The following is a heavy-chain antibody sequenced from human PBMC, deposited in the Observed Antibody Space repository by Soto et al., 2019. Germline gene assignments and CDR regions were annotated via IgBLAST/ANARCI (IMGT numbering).Heavy chain of an antibody. CDR1: GYTFTSYD. D-gene: IGHD3-3*01. CDR3: ARDHVKYYDFWSGPGGYYYYYMDV. Sequence: GASVKVSCKASGYTFTSYDINWVRQATGQGLEWMGWISAYNGNTNYAQKLQGRVTMTTDTSTSTAYMELRSLRSDDTAVYYCARDHVKYYDFWSGPGGYYYYYMDVWGKGTTVTVSS. CDR2: ISAYNGNT. V-gene: IGHV1-18*01. J-gene: IGHJ6*03.